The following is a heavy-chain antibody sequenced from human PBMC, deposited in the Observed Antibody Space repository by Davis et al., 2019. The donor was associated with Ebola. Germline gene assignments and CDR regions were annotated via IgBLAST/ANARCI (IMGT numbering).Heavy chain of an antibody. V-gene: IGHV4-59*08. CDR1: GGSISSYY. CDR3: ARRGRARGMDV. CDR2: IYYSGST. J-gene: IGHJ6*02. Sequence: SETLSLTCTVSGGSISSYYWSWIRQPPGKGLEWIGYIYYSGSTNYNPSLKNRVTISVDTSKNQFSLKLSSVTAADTAVYYCARRGRARGMDVWGQGTTVTVSS.